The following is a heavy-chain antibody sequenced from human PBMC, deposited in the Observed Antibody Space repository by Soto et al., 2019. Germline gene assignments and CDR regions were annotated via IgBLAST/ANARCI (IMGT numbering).Heavy chain of an antibody. CDR1: GGSSSSDW. Sequence: QVQLQESGPGLVKPSGTLSLTCAVSGGSSSSDWWSWVRQPPGKGLEWIGEIYDRGGTNYNPSLKSRLTISVDKSNNRSSLRLNSVTAADTAVYYCATGTAPLEDYWGQGTLVTVSA. J-gene: IGHJ4*02. D-gene: IGHD1-1*01. V-gene: IGHV4-4*02. CDR3: ATGTAPLEDY. CDR2: IYDRGGT.